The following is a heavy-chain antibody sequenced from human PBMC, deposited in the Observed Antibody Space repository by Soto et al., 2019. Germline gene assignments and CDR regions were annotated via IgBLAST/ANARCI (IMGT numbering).Heavy chain of an antibody. Sequence: QPCGSLRLSCAASTLCSHHHAIPWVRQGPGKGLEWVSGIHWNNGATGYADSVKGRFTIFKDIVKNSVYLQMNSLRTDDTAFYYCTEDILPGGADVWGQGTTVTVSS. D-gene: IGHD3-16*01. V-gene: IGHV3-9*02. CDR3: TEDILPGGADV. CDR2: IHWNNGAT. J-gene: IGHJ6*02. CDR1: TLCSHHHA.